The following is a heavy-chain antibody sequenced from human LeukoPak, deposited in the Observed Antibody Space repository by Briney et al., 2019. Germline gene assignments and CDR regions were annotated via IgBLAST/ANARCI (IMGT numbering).Heavy chain of an antibody. CDR3: ARMLDPHWFDY. Sequence: PGESLKISCKGSGYSFTNNWIGWVRQMPGKGLEWMGIILPTDSDTRYSPSFQGQVTISADKSISTAYLQWSSLKASDTAMYYRARMLDPHWFDYWGQGTLVTVSS. D-gene: IGHD1-1*01. CDR2: ILPTDSDT. J-gene: IGHJ4*02. CDR1: GYSFTNNW. V-gene: IGHV5-51*01.